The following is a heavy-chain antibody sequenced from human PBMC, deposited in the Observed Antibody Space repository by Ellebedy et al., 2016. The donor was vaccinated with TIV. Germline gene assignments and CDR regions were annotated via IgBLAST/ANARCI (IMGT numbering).Heavy chain of an antibody. J-gene: IGHJ5*02. CDR1: GYSFTSYW. V-gene: IGHV5-51*01. D-gene: IGHD2-2*02. Sequence: GESLKISCKGSGYSFTSYWIAWVRQMPGKGLEWIGIIYPGDSDTKYSPSFQGQVTMSADKSLSTAYLQWSSLKASDTAMYYCARSRSCSSSSCYSSWFDPWGQGTLVTVSS. CDR2: IYPGDSDT. CDR3: ARSRSCSSSSCYSSWFDP.